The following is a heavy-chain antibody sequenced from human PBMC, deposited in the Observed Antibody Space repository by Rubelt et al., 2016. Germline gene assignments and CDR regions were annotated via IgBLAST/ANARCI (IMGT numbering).Heavy chain of an antibody. V-gene: IGHV4-39*01. CDR3: ATTAADLYSWFDP. Sequence: QLQLQESGPGLVKPSETLSLTCTVSGGSISSSSHYWGWIRQPPGEGLEWIGTVYYSGSTYYNPSRKSRVTISIDTCKHQFSLMLSSGTAADTAGYYCATTAADLYSWFDPWGQGTLVTVSS. CDR2: VYYSGST. CDR1: GGSISSSSHY. D-gene: IGHD6-13*01. J-gene: IGHJ5*02.